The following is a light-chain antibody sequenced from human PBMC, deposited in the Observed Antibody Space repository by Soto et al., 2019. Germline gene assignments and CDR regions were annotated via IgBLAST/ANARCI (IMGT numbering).Light chain of an antibody. Sequence: QSELSQPPSVSGPPWQTVTISCTGSISNIGANYDVHWYQHLPGTAPKLLIYTNDNRPSGVPDRFSGSKSGTSASLDITGLQAEDEADYYRQSYDSSLSGYVVGTGTKVTVL. V-gene: IGLV1-40*01. CDR1: ISNIGANYD. CDR2: TND. CDR3: QSYDSSLSGYV. J-gene: IGLJ1*01.